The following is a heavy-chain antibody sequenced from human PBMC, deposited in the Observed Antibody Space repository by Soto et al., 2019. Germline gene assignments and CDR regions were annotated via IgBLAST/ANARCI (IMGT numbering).Heavy chain of an antibody. J-gene: IGHJ6*02. CDR3: ATSMPPEYYYYGMDV. V-gene: IGHV1-2*04. CDR1: GYTFTGYY. CDR2: INPNSGGT. D-gene: IGHD2-2*01. Sequence: ASVKVSCKASGYTFTGYYMHWVRQAPGQGLEWMGWINPNSGGTNYAQKFQGWVTMTRDTSISTAYMELSRLRSDDTAVYYCATSMPPEYYYYGMDVWGQGTTVTVSS.